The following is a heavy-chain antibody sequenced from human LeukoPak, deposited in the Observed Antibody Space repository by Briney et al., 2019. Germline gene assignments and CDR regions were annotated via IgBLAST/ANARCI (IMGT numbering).Heavy chain of an antibody. CDR3: ARSGYDSSGSRAFDI. CDR1: GYTFTSYY. D-gene: IGHD3-22*01. J-gene: IGHJ3*02. V-gene: IGHV1-46*01. CDR2: INPTNGST. Sequence: ASVKVSCKASGYTFTSYYMHGVRQTPGQGLEWMGRINPTNGSTSYAQKFQGRVTMTRDTSTSTVYMELSSLRSEDTAVYYCARSGYDSSGSRAFDIWGQGTMVTVSS.